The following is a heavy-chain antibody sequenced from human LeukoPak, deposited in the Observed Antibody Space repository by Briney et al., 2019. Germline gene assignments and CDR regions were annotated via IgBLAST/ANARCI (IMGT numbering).Heavy chain of an antibody. V-gene: IGHV3-30*18. CDR1: GFTFSSYA. D-gene: IGHD4-17*01. J-gene: IGHJ4*02. CDR2: ISYDGNKG. CDR3: AKDSTRDYGYYGMPES. Sequence: GGSLRLSCAASGFTFSSYAMSWVRQAQGKGLEWVAYISYDGNKGYYTDSVKGRFTISRDNSKNMLFLQMSSLRIEDTGVYYCAKDSTRDYGYYGMPESWGQGTLVTVS.